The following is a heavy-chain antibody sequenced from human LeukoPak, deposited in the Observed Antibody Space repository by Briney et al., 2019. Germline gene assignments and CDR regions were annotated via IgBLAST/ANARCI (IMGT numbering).Heavy chain of an antibody. CDR3: ARVLRGIAVAGPPIL. J-gene: IGHJ3*01. Sequence: GGSLRLSCAASGFTFSSYAMHWVRQAPGKGLEWVAVISYDGSNKYYADSVKGRFTISRDNPKNTLYLQMNSLRAEDTAVYYCARVLRGIAVAGPPILWGQGTMVTVSS. D-gene: IGHD6-19*01. CDR2: ISYDGSNK. CDR1: GFTFSSYA. V-gene: IGHV3-30-3*01.